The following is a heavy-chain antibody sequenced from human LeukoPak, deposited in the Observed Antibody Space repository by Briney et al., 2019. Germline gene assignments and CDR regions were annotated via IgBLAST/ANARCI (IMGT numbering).Heavy chain of an antibody. V-gene: IGHV3-11*06. Sequence: GGSLRLSCAASGFTFSDYYMSWIRQAPGKGLEWVSSISSSSSYIYYADSVKGRFTISRDNAKNSLYLQMNSLRAEDTAVYYCARVQVEAAADHGGFDYWGQGTLVTVSS. CDR1: GFTFSDYY. CDR3: ARVQVEAAADHGGFDY. CDR2: ISSSSSYI. D-gene: IGHD6-13*01. J-gene: IGHJ4*02.